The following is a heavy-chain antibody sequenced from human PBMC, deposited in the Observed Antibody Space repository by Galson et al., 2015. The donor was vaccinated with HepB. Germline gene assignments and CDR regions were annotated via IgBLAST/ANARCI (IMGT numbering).Heavy chain of an antibody. CDR1: GFILSTYA. D-gene: IGHD5-24*01. J-gene: IGHJ4*02. V-gene: IGHV3-30-3*01. CDR2: ISNDGTNK. CDR3: ARDFTPRWLDGYNWRYFDS. Sequence: SLRLSCAASGFILSTYAMHWVRQAPGKGLEWVAVISNDGTNKYYTDSVKGRFTISRDNSKNTLYLQMNSLRAEDTAVYYCARDFTPRWLDGYNWRYFDSWGQGTLVTVSS.